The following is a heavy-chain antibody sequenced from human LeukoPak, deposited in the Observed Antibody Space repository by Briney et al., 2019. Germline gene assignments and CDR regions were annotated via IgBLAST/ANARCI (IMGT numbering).Heavy chain of an antibody. CDR2: IRYDGSNK. CDR3: AKVGSSAFDY. D-gene: IGHD6-6*01. J-gene: IGHJ4*02. Sequence: GGSLRLSCAASGFTFSSYGMHWVRQGPGKGLEWVAFIRYDGSNKYYADSVKGRFTISRDNSKNTLYLQMNSLRAEDTAVYYCAKVGSSAFDYWGQGTLVTVSS. V-gene: IGHV3-30*02. CDR1: GFTFSSYG.